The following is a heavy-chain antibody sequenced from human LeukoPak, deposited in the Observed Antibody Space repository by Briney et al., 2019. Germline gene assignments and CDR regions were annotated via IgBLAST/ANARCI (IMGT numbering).Heavy chain of an antibody. Sequence: SETLSLTCAVYGGSFSGYYWSWIRQPPGKGLEWIGEINHSGSTNYNPSLKSRVTISVDTSKNQFSLKLSSVTAADTAVYYFARVPRGSTYYYYYYMDVWGKGTTVTVSS. CDR3: ARVPRGSTYYYYYYMDV. J-gene: IGHJ6*03. V-gene: IGHV4-34*01. CDR1: GGSFSGYY. D-gene: IGHD6-13*01. CDR2: INHSGST.